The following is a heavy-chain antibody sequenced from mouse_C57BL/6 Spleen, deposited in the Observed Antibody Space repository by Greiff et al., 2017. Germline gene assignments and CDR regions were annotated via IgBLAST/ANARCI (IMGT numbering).Heavy chain of an antibody. V-gene: IGHV5-16*01. CDR1: GFTFSDYY. D-gene: IGHD1-1*01. CDR3: ARYYGSSYWYFDV. Sequence: EVKVEESEGGLVQPGSSMKLSCTASGFTFSDYYMAWVRQVPEKGLEWVANINYDGSSTYYLDSLKSRFIISRDNAKNILYLQMSSLTSEDTATYYCARYYGSSYWYFDVWGTGTTVTVAS. CDR2: INYDGSST. J-gene: IGHJ1*03.